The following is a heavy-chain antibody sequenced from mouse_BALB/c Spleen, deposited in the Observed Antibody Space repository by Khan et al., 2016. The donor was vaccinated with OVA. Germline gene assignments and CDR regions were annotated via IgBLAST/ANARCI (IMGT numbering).Heavy chain of an antibody. CDR2: IWGGGGT. Sequence: VQLQESGPGLVAPSQSLSITCTVSGFSLSRYNIHWVRQPPGKGLEWLGMIWGGGGTDYNSTLKSRLSISKDNSKSQVLLKLNSLQADDTAMYYCARAYYRYDGYYAIDYWGQGTSVTVSS. D-gene: IGHD2-14*01. V-gene: IGHV2-6-4*01. J-gene: IGHJ4*01. CDR3: ARAYYRYDGYYAIDY. CDR1: GFSLSRYN.